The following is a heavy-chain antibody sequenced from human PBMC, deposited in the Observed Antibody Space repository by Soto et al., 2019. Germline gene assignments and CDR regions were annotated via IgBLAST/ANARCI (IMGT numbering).Heavy chain of an antibody. D-gene: IGHD2-21*02. J-gene: IGHJ4*02. CDR3: ARMTFADYFDY. CDR2: IYYSGST. CDR1: GGSISSYY. V-gene: IGHV4-59*01. Sequence: QVQLQESGPGLVKPSETLSLTCTVSGGSISSYYWSWIRQPPGKGLEWIGYIYYSGSTNYNPSLKSRVTISVDSSENQFSLKLSSVTAADTAVYYCARMTFADYFDYWGQGTLVTVSS.